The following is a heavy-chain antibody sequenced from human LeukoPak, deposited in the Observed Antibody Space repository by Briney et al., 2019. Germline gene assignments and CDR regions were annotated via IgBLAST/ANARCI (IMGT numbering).Heavy chain of an antibody. Sequence: SETLSLTCTVSGGSISTYYWSWIRQPPGKGLEWIGYLYYSFSGSTNYNPSLKSRVTIPVDTSKNQFSLKLSSVTAADTAVYYCARVPKGYSSGWTYFDYWGQGTLVTVSS. CDR2: LYYSFSGST. V-gene: IGHV4-59*01. CDR3: ARVPKGYSSGWTYFDY. CDR1: GGSISTYY. J-gene: IGHJ4*02. D-gene: IGHD6-19*01.